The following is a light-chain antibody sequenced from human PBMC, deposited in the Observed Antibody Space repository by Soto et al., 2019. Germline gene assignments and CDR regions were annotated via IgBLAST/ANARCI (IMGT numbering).Light chain of an antibody. V-gene: IGLV4-69*01. CDR1: SGHSSYA. CDR3: QTWGTGIQV. Sequence: QLVLTQSPSASASLGASVKLTCTLSSGHSSYAIAWHQQHPEKGPRYLMKLNSDGRHSKGGGIPDRFSGSSSGAERYLTISSLQPEDEADYYCQTWGTGIQVFGGGTQLTVL. J-gene: IGLJ3*02. CDR2: LNSDGRH.